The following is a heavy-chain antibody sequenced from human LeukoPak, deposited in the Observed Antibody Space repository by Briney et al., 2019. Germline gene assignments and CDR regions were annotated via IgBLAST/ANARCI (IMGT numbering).Heavy chain of an antibody. Sequence: ASVRVSCKASGYTFTGHYMHRVRQAPGQGLEWMGRINPNSGDTNYAQKYQGRVTMTRDTSISTAYMDLSRLRSDDTAVYYCALGLQGNGAHFDNWGQGTLVTVSS. CDR3: ALGLQGNGAHFDN. CDR2: INPNSGDT. D-gene: IGHD3-10*01. V-gene: IGHV1-2*06. CDR1: GYTFTGHY. J-gene: IGHJ4*02.